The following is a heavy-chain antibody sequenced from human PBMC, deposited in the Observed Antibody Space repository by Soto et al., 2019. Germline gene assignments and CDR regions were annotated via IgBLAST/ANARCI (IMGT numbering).Heavy chain of an antibody. J-gene: IGHJ3*02. CDR1: GVSFSGDY. V-gene: IGHV4-34*01. CDR2: INHSGST. Sequence: PLETLSLTCAVYGVSFSGDYWSLIRQPPGKGLEWIGEINHSGSTNYNPSLKSRVTISVDTSKNQFSLKLSSVTAADTAVYYCAFVVVVAAQTAFDIWGQGTMVTVS. CDR3: AFVVVVAAQTAFDI. D-gene: IGHD2-15*01.